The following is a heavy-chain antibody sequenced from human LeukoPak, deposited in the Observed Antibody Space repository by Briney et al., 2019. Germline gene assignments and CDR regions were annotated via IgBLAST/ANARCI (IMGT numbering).Heavy chain of an antibody. CDR3: VRGGGSFDS. D-gene: IGHD3-16*01. Sequence: AGGSLRLSCAASGYTFSGFWMSWVRQAPTKGLEWVANIKYDGSDKRYVDSVKGRFTVSRDNANNSLYLQMNSLRAKDTAVYYCVRGGGSFDSWGQGTLVTVSS. CDR2: IKYDGSDK. CDR1: GYTFSGFW. V-gene: IGHV3-7*04. J-gene: IGHJ4*02.